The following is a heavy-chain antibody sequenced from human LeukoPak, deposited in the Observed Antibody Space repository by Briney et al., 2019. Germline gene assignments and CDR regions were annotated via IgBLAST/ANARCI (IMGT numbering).Heavy chain of an antibody. V-gene: IGHV4-39*07. CDR1: GGSISSSGSC. CDR2: LYYTGTT. J-gene: IGHJ2*01. CDR3: ASNQWPSWYFDL. D-gene: IGHD6-19*01. Sequence: PSETLSLTCSVSGGSISSSGSCWGWIRQPRGKGLEWIGSLYYTGTTYYNPSLKSRVTISLDTSENQFSLKLSSVTAADTAVYYCASNQWPSWYFDLWGRGTLVTVSA.